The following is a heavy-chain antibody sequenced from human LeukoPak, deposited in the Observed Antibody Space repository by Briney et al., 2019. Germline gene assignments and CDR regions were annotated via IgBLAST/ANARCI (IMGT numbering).Heavy chain of an antibody. J-gene: IGHJ4*02. CDR2: IYYSGST. D-gene: IGHD6-13*01. CDR3: ARHAGGISATGTRPFDY. V-gene: IGHV4-39*01. CDR1: GASFSSSTYY. Sequence: SETLSLTCTVSGASFSSSTYYWGWIRQPPGKGLEWIGSIYYSGSTYYNPSLKSRVTMSVDTSKNQFSLKLSSVTAADTAVYYCARHAGGISATGTRPFDYWGQGTLATVSS.